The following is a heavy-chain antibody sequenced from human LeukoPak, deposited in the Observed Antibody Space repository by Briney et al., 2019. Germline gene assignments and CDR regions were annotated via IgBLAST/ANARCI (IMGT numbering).Heavy chain of an antibody. V-gene: IGHV4-59*01. J-gene: IGHJ6*03. CDR1: GNSFGDYY. CDR3: ARGGGISHYYYYMDV. D-gene: IGHD6-13*01. Sequence: PSETLSLTCTVSGNSFGDYYWSWIRQPPGKGLEWIGYIYYSGSTNYNPSLKSRVTISVDTSKNQFSLKLSSVTAADTAVYYCARGGGISHYYYYMDVWGKGTTVTISS. CDR2: IYYSGST.